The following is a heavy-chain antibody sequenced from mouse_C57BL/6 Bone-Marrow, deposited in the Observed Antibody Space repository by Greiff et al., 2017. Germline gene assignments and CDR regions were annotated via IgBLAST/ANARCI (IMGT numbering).Heavy chain of an antibody. V-gene: IGHV1-52*01. Sequence: QVQLQQPGAELVRPGSSVKLSCKASGYTFTSYWMHWVKQRPIQGLEWIGNIDPSDSATHYNQKFKDKATLTVDKSSSTAYMQLSSLTSEDSAVYYCARLGPYYFDYWGQGTTLTVAS. CDR1: GYTFTSYW. CDR2: IDPSDSAT. J-gene: IGHJ2*01. CDR3: ARLGPYYFDY.